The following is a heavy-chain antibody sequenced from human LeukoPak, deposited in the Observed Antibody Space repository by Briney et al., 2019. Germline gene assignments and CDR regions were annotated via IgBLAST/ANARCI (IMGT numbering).Heavy chain of an antibody. CDR1: GGYIGSYYW. V-gene: IGHV2-70*11. D-gene: IGHD3-22*01. J-gene: IGHJ4*02. Sequence: PSETLSLTCTVSGGYIGSYYWTWIRQPPGKALEWLARIDWDDDKYYSTSLKTRLTISKDTSKNQVVLTMTNMDPVDTATYYCARVDSSGYYYDWGQGTLVTVSS. CDR3: ARVDSSGYYYD. CDR2: IDWDDDK.